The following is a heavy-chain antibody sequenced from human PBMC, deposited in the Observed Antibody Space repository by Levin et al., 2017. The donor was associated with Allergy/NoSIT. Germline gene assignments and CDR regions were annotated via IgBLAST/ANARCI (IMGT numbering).Heavy chain of an antibody. CDR2: ISGSGGST. J-gene: IGHJ6*02. CDR1: GFTFSSYA. V-gene: IGHV3-23*01. D-gene: IGHD6-6*01. CDR3: AKCLYSSLYYYGMDV. Sequence: PGGSLRLSCAASGFTFSSYAMSWVRQAPGKGLEWVSAISGSGGSTYYADSVKGRFTISRDNSKNTLYLQMNSLRAEDTAVYYCAKCLYSSLYYYGMDVWGQGTTVTVSS.